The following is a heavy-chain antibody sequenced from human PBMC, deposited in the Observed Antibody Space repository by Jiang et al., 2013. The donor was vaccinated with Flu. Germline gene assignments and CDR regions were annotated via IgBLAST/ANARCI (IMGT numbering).Heavy chain of an antibody. J-gene: IGHJ2*01. D-gene: IGHD3-22*01. V-gene: IGHV1-18*01. CDR3: AREPSYYDSSGYRDWYFDL. CDR1: GYTFTSYG. Sequence: SVKVSCKASGYTFTSYGISWVRQAPGQGLEWMGWISAYNGNTNYAQKLQGRVTMTTDTSTSTAYMELRSLRSDDTAVYYCAREPSYYDSSGYRDWYFDLWGRGTLVTVSS. CDR2: ISAYNGNT.